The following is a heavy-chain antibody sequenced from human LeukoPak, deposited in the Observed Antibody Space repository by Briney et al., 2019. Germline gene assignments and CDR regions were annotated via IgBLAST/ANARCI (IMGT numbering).Heavy chain of an antibody. Sequence: PGGSLRLSCAASGFTFSSYSMNWVRQAPGKGLEWVSSISSSSSYIYYADSVKGRFTISRDNAKNSLYLQMNSLSVEDTAVYYWARVGYYASGPFSYFDYWGQGTLVTVSS. CDR3: ARVGYYASGPFSYFDY. CDR2: ISSSSSYI. V-gene: IGHV3-21*01. J-gene: IGHJ4*02. D-gene: IGHD3-10*01. CDR1: GFTFSSYS.